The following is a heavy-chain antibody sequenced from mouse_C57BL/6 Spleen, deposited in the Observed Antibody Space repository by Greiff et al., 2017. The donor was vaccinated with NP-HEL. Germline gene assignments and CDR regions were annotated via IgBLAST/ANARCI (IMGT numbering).Heavy chain of an antibody. D-gene: IGHD2-12*01. Sequence: QVQLQQSGAELVRPGTSVKVSCKASGYAFTNYLIEWVKQRPGQGLEWIGVINPGSGGTNYNEKFKGKATLTADKSSSTAYMQLSSLTSEDSAVYFCASSYYKDWYFDVWGTGTTVTVS. V-gene: IGHV1-54*01. CDR3: ASSYYKDWYFDV. CDR2: INPGSGGT. CDR1: GYAFTNYL. J-gene: IGHJ1*03.